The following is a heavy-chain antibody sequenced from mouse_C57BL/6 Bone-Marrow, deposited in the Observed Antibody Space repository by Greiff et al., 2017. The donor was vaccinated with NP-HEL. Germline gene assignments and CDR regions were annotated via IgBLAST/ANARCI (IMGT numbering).Heavy chain of an antibody. CDR1: GFTFSSYG. D-gene: IGHD2-4*01. V-gene: IGHV5-6*01. Sequence: EVQLVESGGDLVKPGGSLKLSCAASGFTFSSYGMSWVRQTPDKRLEWVATISSGGSYTYYPDSVKGRFTISRDSAKNTLYLQMSSLTSEDTAMYYCASPYDYDVAWFAYGGQGTLVTVSA. CDR3: ASPYDYDVAWFAY. CDR2: ISSGGSYT. J-gene: IGHJ3*01.